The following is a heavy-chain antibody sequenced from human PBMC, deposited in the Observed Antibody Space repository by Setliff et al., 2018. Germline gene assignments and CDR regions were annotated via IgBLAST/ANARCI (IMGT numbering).Heavy chain of an antibody. D-gene: IGHD5-18*01. J-gene: IGHJ4*02. CDR3: AREASGHSYGSH. CDR1: GLTFNNYA. Sequence: GESLTISCAASGLTFNNYAMSWIRQAPGKGLGWVSAIGGGGEYRYYVDSVKGRFTISRDNYKNTLYLDMNGLRADDTAIYYCAREASGHSYGSHWGPGTLVTVSS. V-gene: IGHV3-23*01. CDR2: IGGGGEYR.